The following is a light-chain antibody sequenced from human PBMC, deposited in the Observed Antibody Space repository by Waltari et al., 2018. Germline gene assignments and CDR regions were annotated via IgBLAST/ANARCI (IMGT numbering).Light chain of an antibody. CDR2: EVS. J-gene: IGLJ3*02. CDR3: SSYTSSSTWV. Sequence: QSALTQPASVSGSPGHSITISCTGTSSDVGGYNYVSWYQQHPGKAPKLIIYEVSNRPSGVSNRFSGSKSGNTASLTISGLQAEDEADYYCSSYTSSSTWVFGGGTKLTVL. V-gene: IGLV2-14*01. CDR1: SSDVGGYNY.